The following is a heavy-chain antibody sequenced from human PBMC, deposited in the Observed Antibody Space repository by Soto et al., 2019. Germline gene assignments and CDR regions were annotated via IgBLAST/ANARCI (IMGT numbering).Heavy chain of an antibody. D-gene: IGHD3-16*02. J-gene: IGHJ4*02. V-gene: IGHV3-73*02. CDR2: IRSKANSYAT. CDR3: AKGPDHYVWGSYRSLLHAPLDY. Sequence: EVQLVESGGGLVQPGGSLKLSCAASGFTFSGSAMHWVRQASGKGLEWVGRIRSKANSYATVYAASVTGRFTISRDDSKNTAYLQMNSLRAEDTALYYCAKGPDHYVWGSYRSLLHAPLDYWGQGTLVTVSS. CDR1: GFTFSGSA.